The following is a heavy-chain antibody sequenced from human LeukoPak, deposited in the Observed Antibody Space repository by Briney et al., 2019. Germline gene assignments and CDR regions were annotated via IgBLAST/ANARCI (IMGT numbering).Heavy chain of an antibody. J-gene: IGHJ4*02. D-gene: IGHD1-14*01. CDR3: ASTLNLLPEPYFDY. CDR1: GGSISSYY. Sequence: SETLSLTCTVSGGSISSYYWSWIRQPPGKGLEWIGYIYYSGSTNYNPPLKSRVTISVDTSKNQFSLKLSSVTAADTAVYYCASTLNLLPEPYFDYWGQGTLVTVSS. V-gene: IGHV4-59*08. CDR2: IYYSGST.